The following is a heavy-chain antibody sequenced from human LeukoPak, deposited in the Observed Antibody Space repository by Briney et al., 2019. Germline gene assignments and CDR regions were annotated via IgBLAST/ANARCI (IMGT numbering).Heavy chain of an antibody. Sequence: GGSLRLSCAASGLTVSSNCMSWVRQAPGKRLEWVSVLNSGGSAHYADSVKGRFTISRDSSKNTLYLQMNSLRAEDTAVYYCARGGGYFYDSSGYPYFDYWGQGTLVTVSS. CDR1: GLTVSSNC. V-gene: IGHV3-66*01. J-gene: IGHJ4*02. D-gene: IGHD3-22*01. CDR3: ARGGGYFYDSSGYPYFDY. CDR2: LNSGGSA.